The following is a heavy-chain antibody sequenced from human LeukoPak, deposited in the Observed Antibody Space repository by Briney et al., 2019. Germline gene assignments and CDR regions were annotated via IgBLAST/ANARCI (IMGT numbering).Heavy chain of an antibody. CDR2: ISGSGGST. D-gene: IGHD3-22*01. Sequence: GSLILSCAASGFTFSSYAMSWVRQAPGKGLEWVSAISGSGGSTYYADSVKGRFTISRDNSKNTLYLQMNSLRAEDTAVYYCAKWSGDSSGYYPFFDYWGQGTLVTVSS. J-gene: IGHJ4*02. V-gene: IGHV3-23*01. CDR3: AKWSGDSSGYYPFFDY. CDR1: GFTFSSYA.